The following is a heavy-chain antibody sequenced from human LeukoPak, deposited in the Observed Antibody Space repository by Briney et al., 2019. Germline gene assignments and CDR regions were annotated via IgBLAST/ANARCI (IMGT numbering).Heavy chain of an antibody. Sequence: PWASVKVSCKASGYTFTSYGISWVRQAPGQGLEWMGWISAYNGNTNYAQKFQGRVTMTRDTSISTAYMELSRLRSDDTAVYYCASTSSWYPFDYWGRGTLVTVSS. CDR2: ISAYNGNT. D-gene: IGHD6-13*01. V-gene: IGHV1-18*01. CDR1: GYTFTSYG. J-gene: IGHJ4*02. CDR3: ASTSSWYPFDY.